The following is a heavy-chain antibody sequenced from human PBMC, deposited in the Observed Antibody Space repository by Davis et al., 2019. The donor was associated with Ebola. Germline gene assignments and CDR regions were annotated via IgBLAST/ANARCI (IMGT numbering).Heavy chain of an antibody. Sequence: PGGSLRLSCAVSGFAMSGYSINWVRQAPGKGLQWVSYISSSSVPIYYADSVRGRFTVSRDNAKKLVYLQMNSLRADDTALYYCARVRANSYIDYWGQGTLVTVSS. CDR1: GFAMSGYS. CDR2: ISSSSVPI. V-gene: IGHV3-48*04. J-gene: IGHJ4*02. CDR3: ARVRANSYIDY.